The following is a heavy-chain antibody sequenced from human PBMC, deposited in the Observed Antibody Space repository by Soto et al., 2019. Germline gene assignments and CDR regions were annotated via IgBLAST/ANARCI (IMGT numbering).Heavy chain of an antibody. CDR3: AREYSSGWSKD. V-gene: IGHV1-8*01. Sequence: QVQLVQSGAEVKKPGASVKVSCKASGYTFISYYINWVRQATGQGLEWMGWMNPNSGNTGYAQKFHGRVTMTRNISISTAYIELSSLRSEDTAVYYCAREYSSGWSKDWGQGTLVTVSS. CDR2: MNPNSGNT. CDR1: GYTFISYY. D-gene: IGHD6-19*01. J-gene: IGHJ4*02.